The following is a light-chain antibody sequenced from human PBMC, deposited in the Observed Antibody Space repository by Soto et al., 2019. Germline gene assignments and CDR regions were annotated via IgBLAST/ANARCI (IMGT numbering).Light chain of an antibody. CDR2: EAS. CDR1: TSDVGSYNL. V-gene: IGLV2-23*01. Sequence: QSALTQPASVSGSPGQSITISCTGTTSDVGSYNLVSWYQLHPGKAPKLMIYEASKRPSGVSNRFSGSKSGNTASLKISGLQAEDEADYYCCSYAGSYTLVFGGGTKVTVL. J-gene: IGLJ2*01. CDR3: CSYAGSYTLV.